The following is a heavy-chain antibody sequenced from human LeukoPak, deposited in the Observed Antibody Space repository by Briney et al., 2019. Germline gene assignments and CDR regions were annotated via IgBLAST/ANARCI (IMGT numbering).Heavy chain of an antibody. V-gene: IGHV3-21*01. CDR3: ARDYQYGSGNYYSMPHFDY. Sequence: GALRLSCAASGFTFSGYSMNWVRQAPGRGLEWVSSISSRSTYIYYADSVKGRFTISRDNAKNSLFLQMNSLRAEDTAVYYCARDYQYGSGNYYSMPHFDYWGQGTLVTVSS. J-gene: IGHJ4*02. CDR2: ISSRSTYI. CDR1: GFTFSGYS. D-gene: IGHD3-10*01.